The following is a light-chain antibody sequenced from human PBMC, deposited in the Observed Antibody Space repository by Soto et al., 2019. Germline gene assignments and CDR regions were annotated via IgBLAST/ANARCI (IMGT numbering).Light chain of an antibody. CDR3: SSYSSIATGV. Sequence: QSALTQPASVSGSPGQSITISCTGTSSDVGAYNYVSWYQQHPGKAPKLMIYDVNNRPSGVSNRFSGSKSGNTASLTISGLQAEDEADYYCSSYSSIATGVFGGGTKVTVL. J-gene: IGLJ3*02. V-gene: IGLV2-14*01. CDR1: SSDVGAYNY. CDR2: DVN.